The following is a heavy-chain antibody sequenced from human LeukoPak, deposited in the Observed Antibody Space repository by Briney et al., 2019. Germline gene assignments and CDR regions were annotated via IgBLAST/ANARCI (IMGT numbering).Heavy chain of an antibody. J-gene: IGHJ4*02. Sequence: ASVSVSCTVSGYTLCQFSTHWVRQAPGKGLEWLGVFNLENGETVYAHKFQGRLTITEDTSTDTAYMELNSVRSEDTAVYYGGLFGFGVGTSEYWGRGTLVTVSS. CDR2: FNLENGET. D-gene: IGHD3-16*01. V-gene: IGHV1-24*01. CDR3: GLFGFGVGTSEY. CDR1: GYTLCQFS.